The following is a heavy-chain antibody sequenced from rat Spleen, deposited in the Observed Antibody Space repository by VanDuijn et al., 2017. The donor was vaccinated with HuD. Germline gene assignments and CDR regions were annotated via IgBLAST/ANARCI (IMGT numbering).Heavy chain of an antibody. D-gene: IGHD1-11*01. Sequence: EVQLVESGGGLVQPGRSLKLSCAASGFTFSDYFMAWVRQAPTKGLEWVAMISYDGSSPYYRDSVKGRFTISRDNAKSTLYLQMDSLRSEDTATYYCATRDGGYPGWGQGTLVTVSS. CDR2: ISYDGSSP. CDR1: GFTFSDYF. CDR3: ATRDGGYPG. J-gene: IGHJ3*01. V-gene: IGHV5-7*01.